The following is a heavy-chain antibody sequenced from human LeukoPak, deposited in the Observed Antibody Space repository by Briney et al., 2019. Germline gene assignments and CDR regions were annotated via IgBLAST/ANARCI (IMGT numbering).Heavy chain of an antibody. CDR2: IRSKAYGGTT. CDR1: GFTFGDYA. CDR3: TRDQTPYY. J-gene: IGHJ4*02. V-gene: IGHV3-49*04. Sequence: GGSLRLSCTASGFTFGDYAMTWVRQAPGEGLEGVGFIRSKAYGGTTEYAASVKGRFTISRDDSKSIAYLQMNSLKTEDTAVYYCTRDQTPYYWGQGTLVTVSS.